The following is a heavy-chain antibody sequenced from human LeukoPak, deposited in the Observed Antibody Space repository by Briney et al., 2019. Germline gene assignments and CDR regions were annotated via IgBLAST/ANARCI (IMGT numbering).Heavy chain of an antibody. CDR2: ISGSGGST. J-gene: IGHJ4*02. D-gene: IGHD4-11*01. CDR3: ARASRSYSSTYFDF. CDR1: GFTFSSYA. V-gene: IGHV3-23*01. Sequence: PGGSLRLSCAASGFTFSSYAMSWVRQAPGKGLEWVSAISGSGGSTYYADSVKGRFTISRDNSKNTLYLQMNSLRAEDTAVYYCARASRSYSSTYFDFWGLGTLVTVSS.